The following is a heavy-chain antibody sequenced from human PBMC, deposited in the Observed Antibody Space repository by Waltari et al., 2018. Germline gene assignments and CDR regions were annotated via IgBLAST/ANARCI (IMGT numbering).Heavy chain of an antibody. CDR3: ARGLVGATTRDDY. D-gene: IGHD1-26*01. CDR1: GGSFSGYY. Sequence: QVQLQQWGAGLLKPSETLSLTCAVYGGSFSGYYWRWLRQPPGKGLEWIGEINHSGSTNYNPSLKSRVTISVDTSKNQFSLKLSSVTAADTAVYYCARGLVGATTRDDYWGQGTLVTVSS. J-gene: IGHJ4*02. V-gene: IGHV4-34*01. CDR2: INHSGST.